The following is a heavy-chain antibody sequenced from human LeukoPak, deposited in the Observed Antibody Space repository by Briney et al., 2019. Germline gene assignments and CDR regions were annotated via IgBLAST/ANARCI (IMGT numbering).Heavy chain of an antibody. D-gene: IGHD3-10*01. CDR3: ARVPGRYYYFMDV. V-gene: IGHV4-31*03. CDR1: GGSISSGGYY. CDR2: IYYSGST. Sequence: PSQTLSLTCTVSGGSISSGGYYWSWIRQHPGKGLEWIGYIYYSGSTHYNPSLKSRVTISVDTSKNQFSLKLSSVTAAGTAVYYCARVPGRYYYFMDVWGKGTTVTVSS. J-gene: IGHJ6*03.